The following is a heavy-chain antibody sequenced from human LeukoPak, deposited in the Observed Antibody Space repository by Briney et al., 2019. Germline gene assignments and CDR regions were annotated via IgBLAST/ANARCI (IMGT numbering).Heavy chain of an antibody. CDR2: TYYRSKWYN. J-gene: IGHJ6*03. CDR1: GDSVSSNSAA. CDR3: ARGYSSGWSYYYYYYYYMDV. V-gene: IGHV6-1*01. D-gene: IGHD6-19*01. Sequence: SQTLSPTCAISGDSVSSNSAAWNWIRQSPSSGLEWLGRTYYRSKWYNDYAVSVKSRITINPDTSKNQFSLQLNSVTPEDTAVYYCARGYSSGWSYYYYYYYYMDVWGKGTTVTVSS.